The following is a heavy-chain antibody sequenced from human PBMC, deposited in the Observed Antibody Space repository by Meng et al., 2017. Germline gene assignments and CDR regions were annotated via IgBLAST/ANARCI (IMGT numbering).Heavy chain of an antibody. V-gene: IGHV4-61*01. J-gene: IGHJ3*02. CDR2: IYYSGST. CDR3: ARDLGTVTTSDAFDI. D-gene: IGHD4-17*01. Sequence: GSLRLSCTVSGGSVSSGSYYWSWIRQPPGKGLEWIGYIYYSGSTNYNPSLKSRVTISVDTSKNQFSLKLSSVTAADTAVYYCARDLGTVTTSDAFDIWGQGTRVTVSS. CDR1: GGSVSSGSYY.